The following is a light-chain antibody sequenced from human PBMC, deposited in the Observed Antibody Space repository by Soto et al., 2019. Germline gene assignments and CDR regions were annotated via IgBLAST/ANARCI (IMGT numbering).Light chain of an antibody. CDR2: KAS. V-gene: IGKV1-5*03. CDR1: QSISSW. J-gene: IGKJ1*01. CDR3: QQYNSPKWT. Sequence: DIQMTQSPSTLSASVGDRVTITCRASQSISSWLAWYQQKPGKAPKLLIYKASSLESGVPSRFSGSGSGTEFTLTISSLQPDDFATYDGQQYNSPKWTFGQGTKVDIK.